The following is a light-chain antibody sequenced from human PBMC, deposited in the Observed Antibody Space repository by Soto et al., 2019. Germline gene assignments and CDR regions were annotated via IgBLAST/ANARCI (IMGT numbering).Light chain of an antibody. CDR2: GAS. CDR1: PSVSSSY. Sequence: EIVLTQSPGTLSLSPGERVTLSCRASPSVSSSYLAWYQQKPGQAPRLLFYGASRRATGIPDRFSGGQSGTDFTLTVSRLEPDDFAVYFCQHYGSSPYTFGQGTKLEI. CDR3: QHYGSSPYT. V-gene: IGKV3-20*01. J-gene: IGKJ2*01.